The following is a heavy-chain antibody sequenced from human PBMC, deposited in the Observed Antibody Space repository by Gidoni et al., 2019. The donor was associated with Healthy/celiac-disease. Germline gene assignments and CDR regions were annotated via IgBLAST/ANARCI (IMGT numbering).Heavy chain of an antibody. Sequence: QVQQVESGGGGVQPGRSRRRACAASGLTGSSEAMHGVRQAPGKGREWVAVISYAGSTQYYSASVKGRFTISRDNSKNTLYLQMNRLGAEDTAVYYCARDPPNYYDSSGFSYYFDYWGQGTLVTVSS. CDR3: ARDPPNYYDSSGFSYYFDY. D-gene: IGHD3-22*01. CDR1: GLTGSSEA. CDR2: ISYAGSTQ. V-gene: IGHV3-30-3*01. J-gene: IGHJ4*02.